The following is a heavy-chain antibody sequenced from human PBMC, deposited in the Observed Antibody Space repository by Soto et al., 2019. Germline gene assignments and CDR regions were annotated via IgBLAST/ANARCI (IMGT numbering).Heavy chain of an antibody. Sequence: EVQLLESGGGLVQPGGSLRLSCVGSGFTFINYAMNWVRQTPGKGLEWVSTISGGGDRTFDADTVKGRFTISRDNSKNTVNLQMNSLGADDTAVYYCARTVLGSTSRPHWWYFDLWGRGTLVTVSS. CDR1: GFTFINYA. J-gene: IGHJ2*01. V-gene: IGHV3-23*01. D-gene: IGHD2-2*01. CDR2: ISGGGDRT. CDR3: ARTVLGSTSRPHWWYFDL.